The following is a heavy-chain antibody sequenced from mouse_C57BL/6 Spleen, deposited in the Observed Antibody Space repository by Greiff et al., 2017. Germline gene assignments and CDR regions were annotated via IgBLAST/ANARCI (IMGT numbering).Heavy chain of an antibody. V-gene: IGHV1-72*01. CDR3: ARDRDNVITTAYYAMDY. CDR1: GYTFTSYW. J-gene: IGHJ4*01. Sequence: QVQLQQPGAELVKPGASVKLSCKASGYTFTSYWMHWVKQRPGRGLEWIGRIDPNSGGTKYNEKFKSKATLTVDKPSSTVYMQLSSLTSEDSAVYYCARDRDNVITTAYYAMDYWGQGTSVTVSS. D-gene: IGHD1-1*01. CDR2: IDPNSGGT.